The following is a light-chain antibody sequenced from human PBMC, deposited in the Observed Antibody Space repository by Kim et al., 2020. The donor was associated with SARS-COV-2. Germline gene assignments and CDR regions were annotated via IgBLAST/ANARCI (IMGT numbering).Light chain of an antibody. CDR3: QQSDNTPLT. CDR2: AAS. V-gene: IGKV1-39*01. Sequence: ASVGDRVTITCRASQNVNRYLKWYQQKAGAAPKLLIYAASSVQSGVPSRFSGSGSGTAFTLTISSLQAEDSATYYCQQSDNTPLTFGGGTKVDIK. CDR1: QNVNRY. J-gene: IGKJ4*01.